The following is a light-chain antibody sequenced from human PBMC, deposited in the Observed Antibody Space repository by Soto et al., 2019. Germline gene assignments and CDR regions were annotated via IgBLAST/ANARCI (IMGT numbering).Light chain of an antibody. J-gene: IGKJ4*01. V-gene: IGKV3-15*01. CDR1: QSVRNS. CDR3: QQYNRGLT. Sequence: EIVMTQFPATLSVSPGERATLSCRASQSVRNSLTWYQQRPGQVPRLLIYGASTRATDIPARFSGSGSGTEFTLTISSLQSEDFAVYYCQQYNRGLTFGGGTKVAIK. CDR2: GAS.